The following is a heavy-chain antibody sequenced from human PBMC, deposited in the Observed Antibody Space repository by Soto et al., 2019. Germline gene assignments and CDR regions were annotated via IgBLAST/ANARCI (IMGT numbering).Heavy chain of an antibody. CDR1: GYTFTSYG. D-gene: IGHD4-17*01. V-gene: IGHV1-18*01. CDR2: ISAYNGNT. J-gene: IGHJ5*02. Sequence: QVQLVQSGAEVKKPGASVKVSCKASGYTFTSYGISWVRQAPGQGLEWMGWISAYNGNTNYAQKLQGRVTMTTDTSTSTEYMELRSLRSDDTAVHYCARDAKPHYGDYIHNGFDPWGQGTLVTVSS. CDR3: ARDAKPHYGDYIHNGFDP.